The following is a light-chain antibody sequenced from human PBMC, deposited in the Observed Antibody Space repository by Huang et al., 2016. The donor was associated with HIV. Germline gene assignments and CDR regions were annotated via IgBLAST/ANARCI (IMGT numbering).Light chain of an antibody. Sequence: EIVLTQSPATLSLSPGERATLSCSASQRIGSYLAWYQQRPGQSPRLLIYSASNRATGIPARFSGRGSGTDFTLTISSLEPEDFAVYYCHQRGDWPLTFGGGTRVEIK. CDR2: SAS. V-gene: IGKV3-11*01. CDR3: HQRGDWPLT. CDR1: QRIGSY. J-gene: IGKJ4*01.